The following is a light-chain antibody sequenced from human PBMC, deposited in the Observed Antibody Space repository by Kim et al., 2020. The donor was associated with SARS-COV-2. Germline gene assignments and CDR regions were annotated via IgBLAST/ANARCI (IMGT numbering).Light chain of an antibody. CDR2: EVS. CDR1: SSDVGGYDR. V-gene: IGLV2-18*02. Sequence: GQSVTISCTGTSSDVGGYDRVSWYQQPPDTAPKLMIYEVSNRPSGVPDRFSGSKSGNTASLTISGLQAEDEADYYCSSYTSSSTLVFGGGTQLTVL. J-gene: IGLJ2*01. CDR3: SSYTSSSTLV.